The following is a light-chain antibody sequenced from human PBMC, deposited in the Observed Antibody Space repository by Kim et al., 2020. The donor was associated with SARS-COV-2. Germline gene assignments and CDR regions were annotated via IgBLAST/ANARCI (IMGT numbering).Light chain of an antibody. CDR3: SSYASSDTLL. J-gene: IGLJ2*01. CDR1: SSDIGGYNY. Sequence: QSALTQPASVSGSSGQSITISCTGTSSDIGGYNYVSWYQQHPGKAPKLMIFDVTKRPSGISSRFSGSKSGNTASLTISGLQAEDEADYYCSSYASSDTLLFGGGTQLTVL. CDR2: DVT. V-gene: IGLV2-14*03.